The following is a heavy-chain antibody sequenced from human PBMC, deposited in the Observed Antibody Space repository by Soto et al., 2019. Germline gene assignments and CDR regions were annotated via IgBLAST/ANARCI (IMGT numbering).Heavy chain of an antibody. CDR1: GYTFTSYG. CDR2: ISAYSGNT. V-gene: IGHV1-18*01. D-gene: IGHD4-17*01. J-gene: IGHJ5*02. Sequence: ASVKVSCKASGYTFTSYGISWVRQAPVQGLEWMGWISAYSGNTNYAQKLQGRVTMTTDTSTSTAYMELRSLTSDDTAVYYCASASTTVTTTVGFDPWGPGTLVTLSS. CDR3: ASASTTVTTTVGFDP.